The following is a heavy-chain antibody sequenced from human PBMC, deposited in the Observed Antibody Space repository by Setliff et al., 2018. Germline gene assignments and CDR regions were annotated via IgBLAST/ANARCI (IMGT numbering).Heavy chain of an antibody. CDR1: GYTFTTHG. J-gene: IGHJ3*01. Sequence: ASVKVSCKASGYTFTTHGISWVRQATGQGLEWMGWISTDDGDTNFAQKFQGRVTLTTDTSKGTAYMELRSLTFDDTAVYYCARDWFCSGGDCSDVFDFWGQGTMVTVSS. D-gene: IGHD2-21*02. CDR2: ISTDDGDT. V-gene: IGHV1-18*01. CDR3: ARDWFCSGGDCSDVFDF.